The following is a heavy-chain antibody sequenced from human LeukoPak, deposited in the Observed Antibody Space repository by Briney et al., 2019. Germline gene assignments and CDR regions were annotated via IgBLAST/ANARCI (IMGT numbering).Heavy chain of an antibody. D-gene: IGHD6-19*01. CDR3: ARSPLGSGGGAAFDI. CDR2: ISSSSSYI. CDR1: GFTFKTYT. V-gene: IGHV3-21*01. Sequence: PGGSLRLSCAASGFTFKTYTMNWVRQAPGKGLEWVSSISSSSSYIYYADSVKGRFTISRDNAKNSLYLQMNSLRAEDTAVYYCARSPLGSGGGAAFDIWGQGTMVTVSS. J-gene: IGHJ3*02.